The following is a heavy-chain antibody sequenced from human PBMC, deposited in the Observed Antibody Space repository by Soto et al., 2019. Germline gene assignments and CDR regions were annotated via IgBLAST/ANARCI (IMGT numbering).Heavy chain of an antibody. J-gene: IGHJ4*02. CDR2: ISSSSSYT. Sequence: QVQLVESGGGLVKPGGSLRLSCAASGFTFSDYYMSWIRQAPGKGLEWVSYISSSSSYTNYADSVKGRFTISRDNAKNSLYLQMNSLGAEDTAVYYCARFWGEYSGSYYGAYYFDYWGQGTLVTVSS. CDR3: ARFWGEYSGSYYGAYYFDY. D-gene: IGHD1-26*01. V-gene: IGHV3-11*06. CDR1: GFTFSDYY.